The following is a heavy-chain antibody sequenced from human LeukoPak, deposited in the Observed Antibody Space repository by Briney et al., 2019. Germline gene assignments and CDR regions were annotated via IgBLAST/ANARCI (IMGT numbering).Heavy chain of an antibody. V-gene: IGHV1-2*02. CDR1: GYTFTSYN. D-gene: IGHD2-15*01. Sequence: GASVTVSFTSSGYTFTSYNIHWVRQAPGQGLEWMGRDSPNSGGANYAEKFQGRVTMTRDTSITTAYLELSSLRSDDTAVYYCVKEGQDGYWGQGTLVTVSS. J-gene: IGHJ4*02. CDR3: VKEGQDGY. CDR2: DSPNSGGA.